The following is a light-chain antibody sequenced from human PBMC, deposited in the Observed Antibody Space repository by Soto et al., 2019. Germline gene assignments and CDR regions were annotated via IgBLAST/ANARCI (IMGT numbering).Light chain of an antibody. J-gene: IGKJ3*01. CDR2: DAN. CDR3: QQSYNTPRT. V-gene: IGKV1-39*01. CDR1: QAISRF. Sequence: DLQMTQSPPSLSASVGDRVTITCRASQAISRFLDWYQQKPGKAHKLLIYDANSLQSGVPSRFSGSGSGTDFTLTISSLQPEDFATYYCQQSYNTPRTFGPGTKVDI.